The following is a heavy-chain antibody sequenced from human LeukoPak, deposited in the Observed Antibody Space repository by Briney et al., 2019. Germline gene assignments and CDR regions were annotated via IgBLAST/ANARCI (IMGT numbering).Heavy chain of an antibody. CDR3: ARVGSSHWGTPYYFDS. Sequence: PSETLSLTCTVSGGSISSYYWSWIRQPPGKGLEWIGYIYYSGSTNYNPSLKSRVTISVDTSKNQFSLKLSSVTAADTAVYYCARVGSSHWGTPYYFDSWGQGTLVTVSS. V-gene: IGHV4-59*01. J-gene: IGHJ4*02. CDR2: IYYSGST. CDR1: GGSISSYY. D-gene: IGHD3-16*01.